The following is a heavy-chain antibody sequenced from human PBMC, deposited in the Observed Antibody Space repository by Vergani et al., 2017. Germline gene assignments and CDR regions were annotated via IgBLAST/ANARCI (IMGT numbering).Heavy chain of an antibody. Sequence: VESGGGVVQPGGSLRLSCTASGFSFGGYGMNWVRHSPGKGLEWVAFISYDEKEKSYGDSVKGRFTISRDNYKKTLDLQMNSLTPEDTGVYYCASWSYNLVGTDYWGQGTLVSISS. CDR1: GFSFGGYG. V-gene: IGHV3-30*02. D-gene: IGHD1-14*01. J-gene: IGHJ4*02. CDR3: ASWSYNLVGTDY. CDR2: ISYDEKEK.